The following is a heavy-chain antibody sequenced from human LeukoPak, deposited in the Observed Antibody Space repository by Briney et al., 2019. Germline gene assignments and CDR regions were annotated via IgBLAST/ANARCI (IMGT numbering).Heavy chain of an antibody. CDR1: GFAFSHAW. J-gene: IGHJ5*02. D-gene: IGHD2-15*01. V-gene: IGHV3-15*01. CDR3: TTDPPGFGYCSGGSCSSDNWFDH. Sequence: GGSLRLSCAASGFAFSHAWMSWVRQAPGKGLEWVGLIRSKSGGGTTDYAAPGKGRVTISRDDSKNTLYLQMNSLKTEDTAVYYCTTDPPGFGYCSGGSCSSDNWFDHWGQGTLVTVSS. CDR2: IRSKSGGGTT.